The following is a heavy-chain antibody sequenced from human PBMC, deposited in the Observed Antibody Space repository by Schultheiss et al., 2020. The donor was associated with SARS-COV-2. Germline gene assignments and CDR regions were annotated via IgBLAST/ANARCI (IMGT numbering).Heavy chain of an antibody. D-gene: IGHD2-2*01. V-gene: IGHV4-59*01. CDR2: LSYSGST. CDR3: AREVYQPGGAWYYYYGMDV. CDR1: GGSIASYY. J-gene: IGHJ6*02. Sequence: SETLSLTCTVSGGSIASYYWTWIRQSPGKGLEWIGSLSYSGSTNYNPSLKSRVTISVDTSKNQFSLKLSSVTAADTAVYYCAREVYQPGGAWYYYYGMDVWGQGTTVTVSS.